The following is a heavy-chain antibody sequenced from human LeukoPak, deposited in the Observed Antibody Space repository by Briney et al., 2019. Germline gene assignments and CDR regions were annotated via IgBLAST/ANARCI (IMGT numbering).Heavy chain of an antibody. CDR2: ISYDGKNK. V-gene: IGHV3-30*18. CDR3: AKDPFARYNKGYTFDY. J-gene: IGHJ4*02. D-gene: IGHD5-24*01. Sequence: PGTSLRLSCAAPGFTFSNYGMHWVRQAPGKGLEWVAVISYDGKNKEYSDSVKGRFTISRDNSKNTVSLEMNSLRGEDTAVYYCAKDPFARYNKGYTFDYWGQGILVSVSS. CDR1: GFTFSNYG.